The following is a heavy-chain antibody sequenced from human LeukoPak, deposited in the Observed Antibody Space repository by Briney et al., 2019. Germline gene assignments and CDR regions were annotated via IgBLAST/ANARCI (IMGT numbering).Heavy chain of an antibody. CDR1: AFTFSRYG. V-gene: IGHV3-30*02. D-gene: IGHD3-10*01. CDR2: IRSDGNNN. J-gene: IGHJ5*02. CDR3: AKDRYGSGSDTP. Sequence: PGGSLRLSCAASAFTFSRYGMHWVRQAPGKGLEWVALIRSDGNNNYYADSVKGRFTISRDNSKNTLSLQMNSLRTEDTAVYYCAKDRYGSGSDTPWGQGTLVTVSS.